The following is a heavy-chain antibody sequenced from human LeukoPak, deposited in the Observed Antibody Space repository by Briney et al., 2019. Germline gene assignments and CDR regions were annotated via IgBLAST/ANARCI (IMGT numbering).Heavy chain of an antibody. Sequence: PSETLPLTCTVSGGSISSYYWSWIRQPPGKGLEWIGYIYYSGSTNYNPPLKSRVTISVDTSKNQFSLKLSSVTAADTAVYYCSRSYDSSGYYKPDRNAFDIWGQGTMVTVSS. CDR2: IYYSGST. J-gene: IGHJ3*02. D-gene: IGHD3-22*01. V-gene: IGHV4-59*01. CDR1: GGSISSYY. CDR3: SRSYDSSGYYKPDRNAFDI.